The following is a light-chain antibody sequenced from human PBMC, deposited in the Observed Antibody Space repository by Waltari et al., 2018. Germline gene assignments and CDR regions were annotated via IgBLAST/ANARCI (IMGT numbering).Light chain of an antibody. J-gene: IGKJ3*01. CDR3: QQRTEWPRT. CDR1: QSLTTD. Sequence: EIVLTQSPVTLSLSSGERATLSCRASQSLTTDLAWYQHRPGQAPRLIIYDASNRAAGIPARFSGSGSGTDFTLTISSLEPEDLAVYFCQQRTEWPRTFGPVTKVEI. CDR2: DAS. V-gene: IGKV3-11*01.